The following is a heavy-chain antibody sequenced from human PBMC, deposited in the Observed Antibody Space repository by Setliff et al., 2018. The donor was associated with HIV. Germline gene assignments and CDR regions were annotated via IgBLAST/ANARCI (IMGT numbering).Heavy chain of an antibody. V-gene: IGHV4-4*09. Sequence: SETLSLTCAVSSASISNYHWSWIRQTPGKGLEWIGSIYTSGTTNYNPSLEGRITTSVDLSKNHFSLNLHSVTAADTAVYYCAIGDEYPGVFQSWGQGKVVTAPQ. CDR2: IYTSGTT. CDR3: AIGDEYPGVFQS. J-gene: IGHJ5*02. D-gene: IGHD2-2*01. CDR1: SASISNYH.